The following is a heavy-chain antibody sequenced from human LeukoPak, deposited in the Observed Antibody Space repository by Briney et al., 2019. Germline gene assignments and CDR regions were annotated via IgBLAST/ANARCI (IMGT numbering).Heavy chain of an antibody. V-gene: IGHV4-59*01. CDR1: GGSISSYY. J-gene: IGHJ4*02. CDR3: ARVSSAGYYYDSSGYNFDY. Sequence: SETLSLTCTVSGGSISSYYWSWIRQPPGKGLEWIGYIYYSGSTNYNPSLKSRVTISVDTSKNQFSLKLSSVTAADTAVYYCARVSSAGYYYDSSGYNFDYWGQGTLVTVSS. CDR2: IYYSGST. D-gene: IGHD3-22*01.